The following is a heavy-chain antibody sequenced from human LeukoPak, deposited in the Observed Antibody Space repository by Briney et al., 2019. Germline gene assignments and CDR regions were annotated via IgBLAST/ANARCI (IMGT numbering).Heavy chain of an antibody. D-gene: IGHD4-11*01. V-gene: IGHV3-21*01. CDR2: ISSSAASR. Sequence: PGGSLRLSCAASGFTFSSYSMNWVRQAPGKGLEWVSGISSSAASRDYADSVKGRFTISRDNAKNSLYLQMNSLRAEDTAVYYCTRDPGTDYSTYYFDYWGQGTLVTVSS. CDR3: TRDPGTDYSTYYFDY. J-gene: IGHJ4*02. CDR1: GFTFSSYS.